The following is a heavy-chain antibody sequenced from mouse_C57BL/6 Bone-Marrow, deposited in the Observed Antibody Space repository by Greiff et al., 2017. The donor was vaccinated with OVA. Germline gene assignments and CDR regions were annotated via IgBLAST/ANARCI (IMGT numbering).Heavy chain of an antibody. CDR2: IDPSDSYT. J-gene: IGHJ2*01. V-gene: IGHV1-69*01. CDR1: GYTFTSYW. Sequence: QVQLQQPGAELVMPGASVKLSCKASGYTFTSYWMHWVKQRPGQGLEWIGEIDPSDSYTNYNQKFKGKATLTVDKSSSTAYMQLSSLTSEDSAVYYCGIEGAYDYDFDYWGQGTTLTVSS. D-gene: IGHD2-4*01. CDR3: GIEGAYDYDFDY.